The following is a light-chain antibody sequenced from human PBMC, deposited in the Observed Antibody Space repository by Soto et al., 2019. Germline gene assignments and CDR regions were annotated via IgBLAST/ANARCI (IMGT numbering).Light chain of an antibody. CDR2: GAS. J-gene: IGKJ1*01. V-gene: IGKV3-15*01. CDR3: QQRYSTPRT. Sequence: EIGMTQSPATLSVSPGERATLSCSASQSVSSNLAWYHQKPGQAPRLLIYGASTRATGIPARFSGSGSGTELTLTISSLQTEDFATYYCQQRYSTPRTFGQGTKVDIK. CDR1: QSVSSN.